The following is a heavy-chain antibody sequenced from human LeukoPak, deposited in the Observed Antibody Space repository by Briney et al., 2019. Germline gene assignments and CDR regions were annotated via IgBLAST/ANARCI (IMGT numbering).Heavy chain of an antibody. CDR3: ARGHRYCSVGSCYSVNWFDP. Sequence: SETLSLTCTVSGGSISSGDYYWSWIRQPPGKGLEWIGYIYYSGSTYYNPSLKSRVTISVDTSKNQFSLKLSSVTAADTAVYYCARGHRYCSVGSCYSVNWFDPWGQGTLVTVSS. V-gene: IGHV4-30-4*01. J-gene: IGHJ5*02. CDR2: IYYSGST. D-gene: IGHD2-15*01. CDR1: GGSISSGDYY.